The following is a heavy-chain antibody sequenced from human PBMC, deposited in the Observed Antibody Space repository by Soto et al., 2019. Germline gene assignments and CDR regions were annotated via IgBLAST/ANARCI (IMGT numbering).Heavy chain of an antibody. D-gene: IGHD2-15*01. CDR3: ARGGYCSGGSCYHDNNWFDP. V-gene: IGHV1-2*04. CDR2: INPNSGGT. Sequence: SPVKVSCKASGYTFTGYYMHWLRQAPGQGLEWMGWINPNSGGTNYAQKFQGWVTMTRDTSISTAYMELSRLRSDDTAVYYCARGGYCSGGSCYHDNNWFDPWGQGTLVTVSS. J-gene: IGHJ5*02. CDR1: GYTFTGYY.